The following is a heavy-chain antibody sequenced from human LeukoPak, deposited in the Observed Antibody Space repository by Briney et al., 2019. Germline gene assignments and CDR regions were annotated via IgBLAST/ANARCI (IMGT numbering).Heavy chain of an antibody. Sequence: SETLSLTCTVSGGSISSFYWNWIRQPAGKGLEWIGRITASGSTNYNPSLKSRLTMSVDTSKNHFSLQLSSVTAADTAVYYCVRDSGSGNYEAWGQGTLVTVSS. CDR3: VRDSGSGNYEA. CDR1: GGSISSFY. D-gene: IGHD3-10*01. CDR2: ITASGST. J-gene: IGHJ5*02. V-gene: IGHV4-4*07.